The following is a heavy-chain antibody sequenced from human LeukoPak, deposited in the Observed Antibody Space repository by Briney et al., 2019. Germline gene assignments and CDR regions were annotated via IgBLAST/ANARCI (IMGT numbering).Heavy chain of an antibody. V-gene: IGHV4-61*02. CDR3: ARDGWFAESRYIDL. Sequence: SQTLSLTCTVSGGSISSGSHYWRWIRQPAGKGLEWIGRIYTSGSTNYNPSLKSRVTISIDTSKNQFSLKLTSVTAADTAVYYCARDGWFAESRYIDLWGRGTLVTVSS. CDR2: IYTSGST. D-gene: IGHD3-10*01. CDR1: GGSISSGSHY. J-gene: IGHJ2*01.